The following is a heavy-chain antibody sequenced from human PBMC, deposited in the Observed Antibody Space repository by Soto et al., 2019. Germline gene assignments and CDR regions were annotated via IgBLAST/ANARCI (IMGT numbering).Heavy chain of an antibody. CDR1: GESLSASY. D-gene: IGHD3-22*01. Sequence: QVQLQQWGAGLLKPSETLSLTCAVYGESLSASYWSWIRQPPGKGLEWIGDINHSGSADYNPSLKSRLSISIDKSRHQSSLTLSSVTAADTAVYYCARRSRITMIVVPYTWFDPWGHGTLVTVSS. J-gene: IGHJ5*02. V-gene: IGHV4-34*01. CDR2: INHSGSA. CDR3: ARRSRITMIVVPYTWFDP.